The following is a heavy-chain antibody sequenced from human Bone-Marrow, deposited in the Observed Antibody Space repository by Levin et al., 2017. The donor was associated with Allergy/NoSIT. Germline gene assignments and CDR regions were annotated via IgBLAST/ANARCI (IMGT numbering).Heavy chain of an antibody. J-gene: IGHJ3*01. V-gene: IGHV1-2*02. D-gene: IGHD3-22*01. CDR1: GYLFSGYY. CDR3: AKGLGRKSYYYDTSGGDSFDF. CDR2: IMPGNGDT. Sequence: PGGSLRLSCKASGYLFSGYYIHWVRQAPGQGLEWMGWIMPGNGDTNYAQKFQGRVTMTRDTSISTAYMEFNRLRSDDTAIYYCAKGLGRKSYYYDTSGGDSFDFWGQGTMVSVSS.